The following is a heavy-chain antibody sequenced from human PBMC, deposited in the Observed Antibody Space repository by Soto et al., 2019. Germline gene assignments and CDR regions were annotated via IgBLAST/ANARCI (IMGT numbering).Heavy chain of an antibody. CDR1: GFTFNNYG. Sequence: GGYLRLSCVVYGFTFNNYGIYWARQSPGKGLEWVSSVSSSSSYIYYADSVKGRFTISRDNAKNSLYLQMNSLRAEDTAVYYCATKPEYYEFWSGRDAFYIRARRTTV. D-gene: IGHD3-3*01. CDR2: VSSSSSYI. CDR3: ATKPEYYEFWSGRDAFYI. J-gene: IGHJ3*02. V-gene: IGHV3-21*01.